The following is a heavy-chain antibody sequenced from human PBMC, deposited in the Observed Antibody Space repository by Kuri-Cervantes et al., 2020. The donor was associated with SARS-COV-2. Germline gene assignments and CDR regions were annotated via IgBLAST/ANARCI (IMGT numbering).Heavy chain of an antibody. CDR1: GYTFTGYY. Sequence: ASVKVSCKASGYTFTGYYMHWVRQAPGQGLEWMGWINPNSGGTNYAQKFQGRVTMTRDTSISTAYMELSRLRSDDTAVYYCARRSGYCSSTSCYFFDYWGQGTLVTVSS. CDR2: INPNSGGT. V-gene: IGHV1-2*02. J-gene: IGHJ4*02. D-gene: IGHD2-2*01. CDR3: ARRSGYCSSTSCYFFDY.